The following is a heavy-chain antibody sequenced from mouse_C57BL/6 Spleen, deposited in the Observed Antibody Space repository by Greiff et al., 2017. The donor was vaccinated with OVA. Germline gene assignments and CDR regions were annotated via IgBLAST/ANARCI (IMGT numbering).Heavy chain of an antibody. CDR2: IDPSDSYT. D-gene: IGHD2-5*01. V-gene: IGHV1-69*01. Sequence: VKLQQPGAELVMPGASVKLSCKASGYTFTSYWMHWVKQRPGQGLEWIGEIDPSDSYTNYNQKFKGKSTLTVDKSSSTAYMQLSSLTSEDSAVYYCARSYSKDWYFDVWGTGTTVTVSS. CDR1: GYTFTSYW. CDR3: ARSYSKDWYFDV. J-gene: IGHJ1*03.